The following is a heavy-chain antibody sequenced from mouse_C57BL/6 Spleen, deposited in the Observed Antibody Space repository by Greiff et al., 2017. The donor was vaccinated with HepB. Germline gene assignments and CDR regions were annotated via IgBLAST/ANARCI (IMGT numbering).Heavy chain of an antibody. V-gene: IGHV1-55*01. CDR1: GYTFTSYW. D-gene: IGHD1-1*02. CDR3: ARSYGSYYYAMDY. Sequence: QVQLQQPGAELVKPGASVKMSCKASGYTFTSYWITWVKQRPGQGLEWIGDIYPGSGSTNYNEKFKSKATLTVDTSSSTAYMQLSSLTSEASAVYYCARSYGSYYYAMDYWGQGTSVTVSS. J-gene: IGHJ4*01. CDR2: IYPGSGST.